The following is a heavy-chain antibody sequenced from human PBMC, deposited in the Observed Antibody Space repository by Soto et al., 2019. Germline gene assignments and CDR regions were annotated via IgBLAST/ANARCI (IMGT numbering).Heavy chain of an antibody. V-gene: IGHV3-74*01. Sequence: KGLVWVSHINSDGSSTSYADPVKGRFTISRDNAKNTLYLQMNSLRAEDTAVYYCARAAYSSSQTSRFDPWGQGTLVSVYS. CDR2: INSDGSST. D-gene: IGHD6-13*01. CDR3: ARAAYSSSQTSRFDP. J-gene: IGHJ5*02.